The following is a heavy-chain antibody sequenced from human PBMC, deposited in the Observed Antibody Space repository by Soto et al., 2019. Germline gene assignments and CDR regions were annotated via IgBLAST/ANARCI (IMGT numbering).Heavy chain of an antibody. V-gene: IGHV4-59*01. CDR2: IYYSGST. D-gene: IGHD3-3*01. CDR3: ARTRLRFLAWLRPEHHKYYFEY. J-gene: IGHJ4*02. CDR1: GGSISSYY. Sequence: SETLSLTCTVSGGSISSYYWSWIRQPPGKGLEWIGYIYYSGSTNYNPSLKSRVTISVDTSKNQFSLKLSSVTAADTAVYYCARTRLRFLAWLRPEHHKYYFEYWGQGTLVIFSS.